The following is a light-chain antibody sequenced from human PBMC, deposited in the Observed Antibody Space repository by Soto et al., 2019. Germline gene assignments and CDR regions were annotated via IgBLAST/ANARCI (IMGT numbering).Light chain of an antibody. CDR3: QQYVSSRFT. J-gene: IGKJ3*01. CDR2: GAS. V-gene: IGKV3-20*01. CDR1: QSISSNY. Sequence: EIVLTQSPGTLSLSPGERATLSCRASQSISSNYLAWYQQKPGQAPRLLVYGASSRATGIPDRFSGSGSGTDFTLTISRLEPEDCAVYYCQQYVSSRFTFGPGTKVDFK.